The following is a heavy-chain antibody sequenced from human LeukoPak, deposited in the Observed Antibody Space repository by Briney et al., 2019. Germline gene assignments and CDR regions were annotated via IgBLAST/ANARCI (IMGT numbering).Heavy chain of an antibody. CDR3: ARHHTYTDY. D-gene: IGHD3-16*01. CDR1: GYTFTSYW. J-gene: IGHJ4*02. Sequence: GESLQISCKGSGYTFTSYWIGWVRQMPGKGLEWVGIIYAGDSDIRYSPSFQGQVTISADKSISTAYLQWSSLKASDTAMYFCARHHTYTDYWGQGTLVTVSS. V-gene: IGHV5-51*01. CDR2: IYAGDSDI.